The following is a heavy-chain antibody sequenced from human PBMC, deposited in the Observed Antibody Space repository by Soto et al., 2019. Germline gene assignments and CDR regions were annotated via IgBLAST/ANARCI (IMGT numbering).Heavy chain of an antibody. V-gene: IGHV1-69*13. J-gene: IGHJ5*02. CDR2: IIPIFGTA. CDR3: ARAIVGPTTTGWLDP. D-gene: IGHD1-26*01. CDR1: GGTFSSYA. Sequence: GASVKVSCKVSGGTFSSYAISWVRQAPGQGLEWMGGIIPIFGTANYAQKFQGRVTITADESTSTAYMELSSLRFEDTAVYYCARAIVGPTTTGWLDPWGQGTLVTVSS.